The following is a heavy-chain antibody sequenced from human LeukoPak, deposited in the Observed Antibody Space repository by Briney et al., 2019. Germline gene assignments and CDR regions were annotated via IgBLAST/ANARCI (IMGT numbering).Heavy chain of an antibody. Sequence: PGGSLRLSCAVSGFTFSSYWMSWVRQAPGKGLEWVANIKQDGSEKYYVDSVKGRFTISRDNAKNSLYLQMNSLRAEDTAVYYCARETGGCGEYYFDYWGQGTLVTVSS. D-gene: IGHD3-10*01. CDR3: ARETGGCGEYYFDY. CDR2: IKQDGSEK. J-gene: IGHJ4*02. CDR1: GFTFSSYW. V-gene: IGHV3-7*03.